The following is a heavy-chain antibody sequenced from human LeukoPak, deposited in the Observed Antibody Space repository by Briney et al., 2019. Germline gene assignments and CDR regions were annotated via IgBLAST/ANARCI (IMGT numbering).Heavy chain of an antibody. CDR3: ARESGFLEWLLSTPRYYMDV. J-gene: IGHJ6*03. V-gene: IGHV4-4*07. CDR1: GGSISSYY. CDR2: IYTSGST. D-gene: IGHD3-3*01. Sequence: SETLSLTCTVSGGSISSYYWSWIRQPAGKGLEWIGRIYTSGSTNYNPSLKSRVTMSVDTSKNQFSLKLSSVTAADTAVYCCARESGFLEWLLSTPRYYMDVWGKGTTVTVSS.